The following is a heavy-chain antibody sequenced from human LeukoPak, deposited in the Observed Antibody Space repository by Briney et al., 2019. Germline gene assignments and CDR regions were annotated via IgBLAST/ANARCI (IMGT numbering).Heavy chain of an antibody. J-gene: IGHJ4*02. V-gene: IGHV4-59*01. Sequence: PSETLSLTCTVSGDFITASYWSWIRQPPGKGLEWIGYVYYSGSTEYNPSLRSRVTISLEVSKHQFSLNVTSVTAADTAVYYCATNTGTVFDYWGQGALVTVSS. CDR2: VYYSGST. CDR1: GDFITASY. D-gene: IGHD7-27*01. CDR3: ATNTGTVFDY.